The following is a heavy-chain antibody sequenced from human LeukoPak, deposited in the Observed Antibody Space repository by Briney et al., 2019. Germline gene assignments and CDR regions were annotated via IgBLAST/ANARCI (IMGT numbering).Heavy chain of an antibody. CDR1: GYTFTGHY. V-gene: IGHV1-2*02. J-gene: IGHJ5*02. CDR3: ARAYEYCSGGSCYSWFDP. Sequence: ASVKVFCKASGYTFTGHYMHWVPQAPGQGLEWMRWINPNSGGTNYAQEFQGRVTMTRDTSISTAYMELSRLRSDDTAVYYCARAYEYCSGGSCYSWFDPWGQGTLVTVSS. D-gene: IGHD2-15*01. CDR2: INPNSGGT.